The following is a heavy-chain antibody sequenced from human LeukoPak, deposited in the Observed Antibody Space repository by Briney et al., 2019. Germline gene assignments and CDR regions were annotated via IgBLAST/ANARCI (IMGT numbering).Heavy chain of an antibody. J-gene: IGHJ5*02. CDR2: IYYSGST. D-gene: IGHD6-19*01. CDR1: GGSISTFY. V-gene: IGHV4-59*01. Sequence: SETLSLTCTVSGGSISTFYWSWIRQPPGKGLEWIGYIYYSGSTNYNPSLKSRVTISVDTSRNQFSLKLSSVTAADTAVYYCARHYDSSGGGSFDPWGQGTLVTVSS. CDR3: ARHYDSSGGGSFDP.